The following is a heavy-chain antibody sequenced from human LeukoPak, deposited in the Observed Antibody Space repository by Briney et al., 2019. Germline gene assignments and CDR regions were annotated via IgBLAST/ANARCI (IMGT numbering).Heavy chain of an antibody. V-gene: IGHV3-48*03. CDR1: GFTFSSYE. CDR2: ISSSGSTI. D-gene: IGHD3-22*01. Sequence: GGSLRLSCAASGFTFSSYEMNWVRQAPGKGLEWVSSISSSGSTIYYTDSVKGRFTISRDNAKNSLYLQMNSLRAEDTAVYYCAREYDSSGPGAFDIWGQGTMVTVSS. J-gene: IGHJ3*02. CDR3: AREYDSSGPGAFDI.